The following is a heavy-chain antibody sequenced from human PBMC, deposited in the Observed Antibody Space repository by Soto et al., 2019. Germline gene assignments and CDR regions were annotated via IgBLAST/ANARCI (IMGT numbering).Heavy chain of an antibody. CDR1: GFTFRIFA. V-gene: IGHV3-23*01. D-gene: IGHD6-13*01. CDR3: AKGRMESSWYDFDY. J-gene: IGHJ4*02. CDR2: ISGSGGST. Sequence: PGGSLRLSFESSGFTFRIFAMTWVRQAPGKGLEWVSVISGSGGSTYYADSVKGRFTISRDNSKNTLYLQMNSLRAEDTAVYYCAKGRMESSWYDFDYWGQGT.